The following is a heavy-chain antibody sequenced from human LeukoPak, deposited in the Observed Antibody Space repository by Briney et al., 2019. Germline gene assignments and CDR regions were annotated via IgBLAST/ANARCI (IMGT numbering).Heavy chain of an antibody. CDR1: GFTFSSYE. J-gene: IGHJ4*02. V-gene: IGHV3-48*03. CDR2: INSRGTTM. CDR3: AAGSPTLGFEY. Sequence: GGSLRLSCAASGFTFSSYEMNWVRQAPGKGLEWVSYINSRGTTMYYADSVKGRFTISRDNARNSLYLRMNSLRAEDTAVCFCAAGSPTLGFEYWGQGTLVTVSS. D-gene: IGHD6-25*01.